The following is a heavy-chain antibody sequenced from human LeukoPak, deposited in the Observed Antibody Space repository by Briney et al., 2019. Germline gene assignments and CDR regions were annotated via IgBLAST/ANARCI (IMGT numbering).Heavy chain of an antibody. CDR3: AKDISRSVNSGLDY. Sequence: HAGGSLRLSCAASGFTFDDYAMHWVRQAPGKGLEWVSGISWNSGSIGYADSVKGRFTISRDNAKNSLYLQMNSLRAEDMALYYCAKDISRSVNSGLDYWGQGTPVTVSS. CDR1: GFTFDDYA. CDR2: ISWNSGSI. J-gene: IGHJ4*02. D-gene: IGHD1-26*01. V-gene: IGHV3-9*03.